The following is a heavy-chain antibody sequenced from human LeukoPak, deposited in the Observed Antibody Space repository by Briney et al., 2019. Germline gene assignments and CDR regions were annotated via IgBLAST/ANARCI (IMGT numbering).Heavy chain of an antibody. J-gene: IGHJ4*02. V-gene: IGHV4-59*08. CDR3: ASGGYTYGYYFDN. CDR1: GGSISSYY. Sequence: SETLSLTCTVSGGSISSYYWNWIRQPPGKGLEWIGYIYYIGSTNYNPSLKSRVTISVDTSKNQFSLKLRSVTAADTAVYYCASGGYTYGYYFDNWGQGTLSTVSS. CDR2: IYYIGST. D-gene: IGHD5-18*01.